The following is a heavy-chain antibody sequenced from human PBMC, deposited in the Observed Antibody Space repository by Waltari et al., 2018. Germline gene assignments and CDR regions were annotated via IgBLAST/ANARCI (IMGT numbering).Heavy chain of an antibody. V-gene: IGHV3-53*01. CDR2: IYSGGST. D-gene: IGHD6-13*01. Sequence: EVQLVESGGGLIQPGGSLRLSCAASGFTVSSNYMSWVRQAPGKGLEWVSVIYSGGSTYYADSVKGRFTISRDNSKNTLYLQMNSLRAEDTAVYYCARSYSSSWYGAHAFDIWGQGTMVTVSS. CDR3: ARSYSSSWYGAHAFDI. J-gene: IGHJ3*02. CDR1: GFTVSSNY.